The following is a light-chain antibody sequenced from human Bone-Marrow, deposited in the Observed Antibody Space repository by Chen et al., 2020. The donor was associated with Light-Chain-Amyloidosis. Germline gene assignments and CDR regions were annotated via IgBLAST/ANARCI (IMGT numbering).Light chain of an antibody. Sequence: QSVLTQPPSVSGAPGQRVTISSTGSSSNIGAGFSVHWYPHLSGTVPQLLLYGNTNRPSGVPDRCSGSKSGTSASLVITGLQAEDEAEYYCRSYDNSLSGPVVFGGGTKLTVL. CDR2: GNT. CDR1: SSNIGAGFS. V-gene: IGLV1-40*01. CDR3: RSYDNSLSGPVV. J-gene: IGLJ2*01.